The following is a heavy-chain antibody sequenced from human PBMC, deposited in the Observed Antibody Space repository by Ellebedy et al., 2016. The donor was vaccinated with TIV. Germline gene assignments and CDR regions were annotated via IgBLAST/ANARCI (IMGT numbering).Heavy chain of an antibody. D-gene: IGHD3-9*01. CDR1: DGSINSTNNY. V-gene: IGHV4-39*07. CDR2: VYYSGSA. CDR3: ARQGMARYFDWTFDY. J-gene: IGHJ4*02. Sequence: MPSETLSLTCTVSDGSINSTNNYWSWLRQSPRKGLEWIGSVYYSGSAYYNPSLKSRVTISVDTSTNQFSLNLSSVTAADTAVYYCARQGMARYFDWTFDYWGQGTLVTVSS.